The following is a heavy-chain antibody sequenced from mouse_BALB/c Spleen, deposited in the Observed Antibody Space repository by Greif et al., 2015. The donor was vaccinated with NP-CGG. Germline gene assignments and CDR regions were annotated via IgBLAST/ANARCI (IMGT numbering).Heavy chain of an antibody. D-gene: IGHD1-1*01. Sequence: EVQGVESGGGLVQPGGSLKLSCAASGFTFSSYGMSWVRQTPDKRLELVATINSNGGSTYYPDSVKGRFTISRDNAKNTLYLQMSSLKSEDTAMYYCARDYYYGSSYWYFDVWGAGTTVTVSS. CDR3: ARDYYYGSSYWYFDV. CDR1: GFTFSSYG. V-gene: IGHV5-6-3*01. CDR2: INSNGGST. J-gene: IGHJ1*01.